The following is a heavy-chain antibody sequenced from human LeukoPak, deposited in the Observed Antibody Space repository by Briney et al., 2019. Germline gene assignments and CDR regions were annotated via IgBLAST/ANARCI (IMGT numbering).Heavy chain of an antibody. V-gene: IGHV4-59*01. CDR1: GGSISSYY. Sequence: SETLSLTCTVSGGSISSYYWSWIRQPPGKGLEWIGYIYYSGSTNYNPSLKSRVTISVDTSKNQFSLKLSSVTAADTAVYYCARSYGSGSYYTPVGAFDIWGQGTMVTVSS. CDR3: ARSYGSGSYYTPVGAFDI. D-gene: IGHD3-10*01. J-gene: IGHJ3*02. CDR2: IYYSGST.